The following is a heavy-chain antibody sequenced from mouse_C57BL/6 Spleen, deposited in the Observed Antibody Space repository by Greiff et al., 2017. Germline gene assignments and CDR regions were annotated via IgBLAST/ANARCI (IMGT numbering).Heavy chain of an antibody. D-gene: IGHD1-1*01. CDR2: IDPSDSYT. Sequence: VQLQQSGAELVMPGASVKLSCKASGYTFTSYWMHWVKQRPGQGLEWIGEIDPSDSYTNYNQKFKGKSTLTVDKSSSTAYMQLSSLTSEDSAVYYCASLGGSYGSSSWFAYWGQGTLVTVSA. CDR3: ASLGGSYGSSSWFAY. V-gene: IGHV1-69*01. CDR1: GYTFTSYW. J-gene: IGHJ3*01.